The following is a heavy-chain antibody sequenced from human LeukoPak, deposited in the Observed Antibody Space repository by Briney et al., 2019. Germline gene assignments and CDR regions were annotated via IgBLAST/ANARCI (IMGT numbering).Heavy chain of an antibody. CDR2: IYYSGST. D-gene: IGHD2-15*01. CDR1: GGSISSSSYY. Sequence: PSETLSLTCTVSGGSISSSSYYWGWIRQPPGKGLVWIGSIYYSGSTYYNPSLKSRFNISVDMSKNQFSLKLSSVTAADTAVYYCARQKDSPSFPYHFDYWGLGTLVTVSS. J-gene: IGHJ4*02. V-gene: IGHV4-39*01. CDR3: ARQKDSPSFPYHFDY.